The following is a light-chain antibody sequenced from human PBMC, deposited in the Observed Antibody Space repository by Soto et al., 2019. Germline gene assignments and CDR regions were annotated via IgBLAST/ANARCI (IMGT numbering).Light chain of an antibody. CDR3: QQRSNWPLT. V-gene: IGKV3-11*01. J-gene: IGKJ4*01. CDR1: QTVSSS. CDR2: DAS. Sequence: EMVLTQPPATLSLSPGGRATLSCRASQTVSSSLAWYQQKPGQAPRLLIYDASNRATGIPARFSGSGSGTDFTLTISSLEPEDFAVYYCQQRSNWPLTFGGGTKVDI.